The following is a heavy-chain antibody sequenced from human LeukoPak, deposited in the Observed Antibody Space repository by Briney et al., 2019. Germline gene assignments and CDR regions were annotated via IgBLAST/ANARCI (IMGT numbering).Heavy chain of an antibody. CDR2: IYPGDSDT. D-gene: IGHD2-2*01. V-gene: IGHV5-51*01. J-gene: IGHJ6*03. CDR3: ARAPDCSSTSCYYMDV. CDR1: GYSFTSYW. Sequence: GESLKISCKGSGYSFTSYWIGWVRQMPGKGLEWMGIIYPGDSDTRYSPSFQGQVTISADKSISTAYLQLSSLKASDTAMYYCARAPDCSSTSCYYMDVWGKGTTVTVSS.